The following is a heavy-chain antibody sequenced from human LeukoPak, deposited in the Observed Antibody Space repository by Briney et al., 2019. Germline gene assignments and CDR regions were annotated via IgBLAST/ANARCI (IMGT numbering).Heavy chain of an antibody. CDR3: AREFPTSSGWPNYYYGMDV. CDR2: INPNSGGT. Sequence: GASVKVSCKASGYTFTGYYMHRVRQAPGQGLEWMGWINPNSGGTNYAQKFQGRVTMTRDTSISTAYMELSRLRSDDTAVYYCAREFPTSSGWPNYYYGMDVWGQGTTVTASS. CDR1: GYTFTGYY. D-gene: IGHD6-19*01. V-gene: IGHV1-2*02. J-gene: IGHJ6*02.